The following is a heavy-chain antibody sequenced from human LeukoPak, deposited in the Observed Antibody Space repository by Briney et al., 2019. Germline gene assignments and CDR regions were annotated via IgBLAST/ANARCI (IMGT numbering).Heavy chain of an antibody. CDR2: INPSGGST. CDR1: GYTFTSYY. D-gene: IGHD1-26*01. Sequence: ASVKVSCKASGYTFTSYYMHWVRQAPGQGLEWMGIINPSGGSTSYAQKFQGRVTMTRDTSTSTVYMELSSLRSEDTAVYYCARGGRENGSYQPDDYWGQGTLVTVSS. CDR3: ARGGRENGSYQPDDY. V-gene: IGHV1-46*01. J-gene: IGHJ4*02.